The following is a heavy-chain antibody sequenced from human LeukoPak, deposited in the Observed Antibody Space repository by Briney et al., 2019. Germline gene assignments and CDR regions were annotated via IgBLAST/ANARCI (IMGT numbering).Heavy chain of an antibody. V-gene: IGHV4-4*01. CDR1: GGSISSNNW. CDR2: IYHSGST. Sequence: SETLSLTCVVSGGSISSNNWWSWVRQPPGKGLEWIGEIYHSGSTNYNPSLKSRVTISIDKSKNQFSLKLTSVTAADTAVYCCARGWTASWWFDPWGQGTLVTVSS. J-gene: IGHJ5*02. D-gene: IGHD2-15*01. CDR3: ARGWTASWWFDP.